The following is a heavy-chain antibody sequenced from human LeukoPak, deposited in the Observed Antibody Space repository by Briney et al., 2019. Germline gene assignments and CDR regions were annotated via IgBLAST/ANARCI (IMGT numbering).Heavy chain of an antibody. V-gene: IGHV3-7*01. J-gene: IGHJ4*02. D-gene: IGHD1-20*01. Sequence: SGGSLRLSWAASGFTFITYWMSWVRQAPGKGLEWVANIKQDGSEKYYVDSVKGRFTISRDNAKNSLYLQMNSLRAEDTAVYYCARDVLLTGTSGIDYWGQGTLVTVSS. CDR1: GFTFITYW. CDR2: IKQDGSEK. CDR3: ARDVLLTGTSGIDY.